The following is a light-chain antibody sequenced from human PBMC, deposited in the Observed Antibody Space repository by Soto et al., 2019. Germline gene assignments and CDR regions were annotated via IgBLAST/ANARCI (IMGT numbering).Light chain of an antibody. Sequence: EIVLTQSPVTLSSSPGERATLSCRASQSVSSYLAWYQQKPGQAPRLLIFDASNRATGIPARFSGSGSGTEFTLTISSLEPEDFAVYYCQQRSDWPSTFGGGTKVEIK. V-gene: IGKV3-11*01. CDR1: QSVSSY. J-gene: IGKJ4*01. CDR2: DAS. CDR3: QQRSDWPST.